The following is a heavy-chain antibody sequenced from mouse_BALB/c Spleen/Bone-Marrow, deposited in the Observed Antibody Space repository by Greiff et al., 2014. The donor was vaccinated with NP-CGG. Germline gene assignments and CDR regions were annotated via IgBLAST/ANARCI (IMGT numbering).Heavy chain of an antibody. CDR3: ARGGNYYGMDY. CDR2: ISNGGGST. CDR1: GFTFSDYY. J-gene: IGHJ4*01. V-gene: IGHV5-12*02. Sequence: EVMLVESGGGLVQPGGSLKLSCATSGFTFSDYYMYWVRQTPEKRLEWVAYISNGGGSTYYPDTVKGRFTISRDNAKNTLYLQMSRLKSEDTAMYYCARGGNYYGMDYWGQGTSVTVSS.